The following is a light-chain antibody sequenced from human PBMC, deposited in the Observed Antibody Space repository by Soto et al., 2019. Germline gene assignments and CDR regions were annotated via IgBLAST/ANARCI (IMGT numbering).Light chain of an antibody. J-gene: IGKJ3*01. CDR2: GTS. Sequence: EIVLTQSPGTLSLSPGERATLSCRASQTLSSSYSAWYQQKPGQAPRLLIYGTSSRATGIPDRFSGSGSGTDFTLTINRLEPEDFAVYYCQQYGSSPTFGPGT. V-gene: IGKV3-20*01. CDR3: QQYGSSPT. CDR1: QTLSSSY.